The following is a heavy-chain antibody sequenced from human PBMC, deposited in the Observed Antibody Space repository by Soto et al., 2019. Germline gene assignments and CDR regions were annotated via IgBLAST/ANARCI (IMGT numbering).Heavy chain of an antibody. CDR1: GGSISSGGYY. CDR2: IYYSGST. Sequence: QVQLQESGPGLVKPSQTLSLTCTVSGGSISSGGYYWSWIRQHPGKGLEWIGYIYYSGSTYYNPSLKSRVIISVDTSKNQFSLKLSSVTAADTAVYYCARDRAMVRGTTAVPGIWFDPWGQGTLVTVSS. D-gene: IGHD3-10*01. V-gene: IGHV4-31*03. CDR3: ARDRAMVRGTTAVPGIWFDP. J-gene: IGHJ5*02.